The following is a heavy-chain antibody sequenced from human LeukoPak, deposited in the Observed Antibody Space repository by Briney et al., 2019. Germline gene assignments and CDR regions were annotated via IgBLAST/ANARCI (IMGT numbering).Heavy chain of an antibody. J-gene: IGHJ5*02. CDR1: GGSISSGGYY. D-gene: IGHD1-1*01. CDR3: ARPTNGVQGFDP. CDR2: IYYSGST. V-gene: IGHV4-31*03. Sequence: SQTLSLTCTVSGGSISSGGYYWSWIRQHPGKGLEWIGYIYYSGSTYYNPSLKSRVTISVDTSKNQFSLKLSSVTAADTAVYYCARPTNGVQGFDPWGQGTLVTVSS.